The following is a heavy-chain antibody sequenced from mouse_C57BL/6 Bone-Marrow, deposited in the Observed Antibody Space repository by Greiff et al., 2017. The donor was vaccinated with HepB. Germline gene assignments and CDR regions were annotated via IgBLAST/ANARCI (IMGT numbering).Heavy chain of an antibody. CDR2: IDPENGDT. J-gene: IGHJ2*01. CDR3: TTSGSSGGSY. D-gene: IGHD1-1*01. CDR1: GFNIKDDY. Sequence: VHVKQSGAELVRPGASVKLSCTASGFNIKDDYMHWVKQGPEQGLEWIGWIDPENGDTEYASKFQGKATITADTSSNTAYLQLSSLTSEDTAVYYCTTSGSSGGSYWGQGTTLTVSS. V-gene: IGHV14-4*01.